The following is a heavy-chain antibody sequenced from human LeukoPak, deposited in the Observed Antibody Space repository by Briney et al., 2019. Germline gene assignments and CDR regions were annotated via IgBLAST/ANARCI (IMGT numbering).Heavy chain of an antibody. CDR2: ISSSGSTI. D-gene: IGHD2-2*01. Sequence: QPGGSLRLSCAASGFTFSSYEMNWVRQAPGKGLEWVSYISSSGSTIYYADSVKGRFTIPRDNAKNSLYLQMNSLRAEDTAVYYCARDREGYCSSTSCPSPSYYYYGMDVWGQGTTVTVSS. CDR1: GFTFSSYE. J-gene: IGHJ6*02. V-gene: IGHV3-48*03. CDR3: ARDREGYCSSTSCPSPSYYYYGMDV.